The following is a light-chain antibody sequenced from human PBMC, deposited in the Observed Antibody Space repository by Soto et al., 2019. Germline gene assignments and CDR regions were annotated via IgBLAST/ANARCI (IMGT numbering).Light chain of an antibody. CDR2: AAS. Sequence: DIQMTQSPSSLSASVGDRVTITCRASQNIRNTLNWYQHKPGKAPKLLIYAASHLESGVPSRFSGSGSGTEFTLTISRLQPEDFANYYYQESHRPLMSTFGPGTKVD. CDR3: QESHRPLMST. J-gene: IGKJ3*01. CDR1: QNIRNT. V-gene: IGKV1-39*01.